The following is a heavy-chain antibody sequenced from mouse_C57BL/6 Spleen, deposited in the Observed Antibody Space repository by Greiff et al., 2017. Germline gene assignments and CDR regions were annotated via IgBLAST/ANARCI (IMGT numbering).Heavy chain of an antibody. CDR2: IYPRDGST. D-gene: IGHD1-1*01. J-gene: IGHJ4*01. CDR3: ARWGLITTVVDYYAMDY. Sequence: QVQLQQSDAELVKPGASVKISCKVSGYTFTDHTIHWMKQRPEQGLEWIGYIYPRDGSTKYNERFKGKATLTADKSSSTAYMQLNSLTSEDSAVYFCARWGLITTVVDYYAMDYWGQGTSVTVSS. V-gene: IGHV1-78*01. CDR1: GYTFTDHT.